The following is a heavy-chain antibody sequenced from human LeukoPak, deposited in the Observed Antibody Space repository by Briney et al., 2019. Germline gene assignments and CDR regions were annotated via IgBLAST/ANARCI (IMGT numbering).Heavy chain of an antibody. V-gene: IGHV4-4*07. CDR3: ARDSATCTNGVCYYYFDY. J-gene: IGHJ4*02. Sequence: PSETLSLTCTVSGGSTSSYYWSWIRQPAGKGLEWIGRIYTSGSTNYNPSLKSRVTMSVDTSKNQFSLKLSSVTAADTAVYYCARDSATCTNGVCYYYFDYWGQGTLVTVSS. CDR2: IYTSGST. CDR1: GGSTSSYY. D-gene: IGHD2-8*01.